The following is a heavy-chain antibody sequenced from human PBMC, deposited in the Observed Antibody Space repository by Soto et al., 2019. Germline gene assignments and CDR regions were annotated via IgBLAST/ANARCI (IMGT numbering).Heavy chain of an antibody. Sequence: QVQLQESGPGLVKPSQTLSLTCTVSGGSISSGGYYWSWIRQHPGKGLEWIGYIYYSGSTYYNPSLNSRVTISVDPSKNQFSLKLSSVTAADTAVYYCARVYYDSSGYYYVDYWGQGTLVTVSS. CDR3: ARVYYDSSGYYYVDY. CDR2: IYYSGST. D-gene: IGHD3-22*01. J-gene: IGHJ4*02. CDR1: GGSISSGGYY. V-gene: IGHV4-31*03.